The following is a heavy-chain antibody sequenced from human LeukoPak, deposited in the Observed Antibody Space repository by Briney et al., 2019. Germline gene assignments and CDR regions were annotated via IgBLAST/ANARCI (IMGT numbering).Heavy chain of an antibody. CDR2: IYPGDSDT. D-gene: IGHD4-17*01. CDR3: ARHVGDYGDYEGLYYSYCLDI. V-gene: IGHV5-51*01. CDR1: GYSFTSYW. Sequence: GESLKSSCKGTGYSFTSYWIGWVRPMPGKGLEWMGIIYPGDSDTRYSPSFQGQVTISADKSISTAYLQWSSLKASDTAMYYCARHVGDYGDYEGLYYSYCLDIWGKGTTVTVSS. J-gene: IGHJ6*03.